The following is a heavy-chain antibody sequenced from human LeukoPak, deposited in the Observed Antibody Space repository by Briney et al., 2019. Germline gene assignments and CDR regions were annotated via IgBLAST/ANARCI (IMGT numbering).Heavy chain of an antibody. V-gene: IGHV4-59*01. CDR2: IYYSGST. Sequence: SETLSLTCTVSGGSISSYYWSWIRQPPGKGLEWIGYIYYSGSTNYNPSLKSRVTISVDTSKNQFSLKLSSVTAADTAVYYCARGGWWLDYWGQGTLVTVSS. CDR3: ARGGWWLDY. CDR1: GGSISSYY. J-gene: IGHJ4*02. D-gene: IGHD2-15*01.